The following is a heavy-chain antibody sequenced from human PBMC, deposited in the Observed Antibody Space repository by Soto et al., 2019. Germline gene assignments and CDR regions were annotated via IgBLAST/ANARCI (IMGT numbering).Heavy chain of an antibody. CDR1: GFTFSSYG. CDR2: IWYDGSNK. V-gene: IGHV3-33*01. J-gene: IGHJ4*02. CDR3: ARDPAGLDY. Sequence: QLVESGGGVGQPGRSLRLSCAASGFTFSSYGMHWVRQAPGKGLEWVAVIWYDGSNKYYADSVKGRFTISRDNSKNTLYLQMNSQRAEDTAVYYCARDPAGLDYWGQGTLVTVSS.